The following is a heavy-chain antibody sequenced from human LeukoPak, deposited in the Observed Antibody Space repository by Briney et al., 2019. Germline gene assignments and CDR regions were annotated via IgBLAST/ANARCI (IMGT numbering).Heavy chain of an antibody. Sequence: PGGSLRLSCAASGFTFSSYAMHWVRQAPGKGLEWVAVISYDGSNKYYADSVKGRFTVSKDTSKNTLWLQMNSLRAEDTAVYYCARAPSAPYYFDYWGQGTLVTVSS. D-gene: IGHD2-2*01. V-gene: IGHV3-30-3*01. CDR2: ISYDGSNK. CDR3: ARAPSAPYYFDY. J-gene: IGHJ4*02. CDR1: GFTFSSYA.